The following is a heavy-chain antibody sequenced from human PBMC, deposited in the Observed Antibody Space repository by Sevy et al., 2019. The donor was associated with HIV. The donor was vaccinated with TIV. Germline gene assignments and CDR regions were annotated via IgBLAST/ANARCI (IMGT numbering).Heavy chain of an antibody. J-gene: IGHJ6*02. Sequence: GGSLRLSCAASGFTFNSYWMSWVRQAPGKGLEWVANIKQDGSEKFYVDSVKGRFTISRDNSQHSLFLRMNTLRAEDTAVYYCAREGSPYDTYYYYYGMDVWGQGTTVTVSS. D-gene: IGHD5-12*01. CDR2: IKQDGSEK. CDR3: AREGSPYDTYYYYYGMDV. V-gene: IGHV3-7*01. CDR1: GFTFNSYW.